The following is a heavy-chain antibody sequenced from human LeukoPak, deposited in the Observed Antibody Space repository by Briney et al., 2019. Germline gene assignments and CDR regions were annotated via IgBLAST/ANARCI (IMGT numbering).Heavy chain of an antibody. J-gene: IGHJ5*02. CDR2: INPNSGGT. D-gene: IGHD2-15*01. CDR3: ARVGPVRVAAFNWFDP. Sequence: GASVKVSCKASGYTFTGYYMHWVRQAPGQGLEWMGWINPNSGGTNYVQKFQGRVTMTRDTSISTAYMELSRLRSDDTAVYYCARVGPVRVAAFNWFDPWGQGTLVTVSS. CDR1: GYTFTGYY. V-gene: IGHV1-2*02.